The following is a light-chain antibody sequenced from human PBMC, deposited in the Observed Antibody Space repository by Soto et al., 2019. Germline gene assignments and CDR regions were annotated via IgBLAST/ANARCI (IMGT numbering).Light chain of an antibody. Sequence: QSALTQPPSVSAAPGQKVTISCSGSSSNIGNNYVSWYQQLPGTAPKLLIYENNKRPSGIPDRFSGSKSGTSATLGITGLQTGDEADYDCGTWDSSLSAYNYVFGTGTKVTVL. CDR2: ENN. CDR1: SSNIGNNY. J-gene: IGLJ1*01. CDR3: GTWDSSLSAYNYV. V-gene: IGLV1-51*02.